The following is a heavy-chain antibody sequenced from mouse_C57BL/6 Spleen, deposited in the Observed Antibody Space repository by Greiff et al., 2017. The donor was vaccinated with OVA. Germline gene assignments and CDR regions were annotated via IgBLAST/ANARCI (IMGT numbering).Heavy chain of an antibody. CDR2: IDPETGGT. CDR1: GYTFTDYE. Sequence: VQLVESGAELVRPGASVTLSCKASGYTFTDYEMHWVKQTPVHGLEWIGAIDPETGGTAYNQKFKGKAILTADKSSSTAYMELRSLTSEDSAVYYCTMGTDYFDYWGQGTTLTVSS. D-gene: IGHD3-3*01. J-gene: IGHJ2*01. CDR3: TMGTDYFDY. V-gene: IGHV1-15*01.